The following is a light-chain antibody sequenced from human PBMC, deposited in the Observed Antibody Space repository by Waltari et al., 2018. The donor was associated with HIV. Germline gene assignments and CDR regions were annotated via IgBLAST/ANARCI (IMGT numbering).Light chain of an antibody. CDR3: HQFGSSTSYT. V-gene: IGKV1-12*01. CDR1: QNISDW. CDR2: AAS. J-gene: IGKJ2*01. Sequence: DTQMTQSPSSVSASVGDRVTITCRASQNISDWLAWYQQRPGKAPKVLIYAASSLQSGVPSRFSGSGSGTDFTLTISRLEPEDFAVYYCHQFGSSTSYTFGQGTKLEIK.